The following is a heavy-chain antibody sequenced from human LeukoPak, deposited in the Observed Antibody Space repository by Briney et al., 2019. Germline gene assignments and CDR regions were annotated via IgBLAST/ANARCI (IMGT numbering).Heavy chain of an antibody. Sequence: ASVKVSCKASGYTFINNWMHWVRQAPGQGLEWIGLINPTGTGTLYAQKFQGRVTMTRDMSTSTDYMELSSLRSEDTAVYYCARDNSVGDIAWWFDPWGQGALVTVSS. D-gene: IGHD3-10*01. CDR2: INPTGTGT. V-gene: IGHV1-46*01. J-gene: IGHJ5*02. CDR3: ARDNSVGDIAWWFDP. CDR1: GYTFINNW.